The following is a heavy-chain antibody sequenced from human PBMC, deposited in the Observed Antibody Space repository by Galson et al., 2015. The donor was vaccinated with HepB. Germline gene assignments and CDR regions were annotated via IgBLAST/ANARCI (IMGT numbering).Heavy chain of an antibody. V-gene: IGHV3-30*02. CDR3: AKDLEFRGVEFSSGWFTAAVGDY. CDR2: IRYDGSNK. D-gene: IGHD6-19*01. CDR1: GFTFSSYG. Sequence: SLRLSCAASGFTFSSYGMHWVRQAPGKGLEWVAFIRYDGSNKYYADSVKGRFTISRDNSKNTLYLQMNSLRAEDTAVYYCAKDLEFRGVEFSSGWFTAAVGDYWGQGTLVTVSS. J-gene: IGHJ4*02.